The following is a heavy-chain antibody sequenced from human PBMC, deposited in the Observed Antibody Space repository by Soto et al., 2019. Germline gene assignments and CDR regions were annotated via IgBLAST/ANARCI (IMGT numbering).Heavy chain of an antibody. D-gene: IGHD1-26*01. Sequence: QVQLQESGPGQVKPSETLSLTCTVSGGSVSSASYYWSWIRQPTGKGLEWIGYIYYSGSTNYNPSLKSRVTISIDTSKNQFSLKLSSVTAADTAVYYCARDDGIVGAHPGYYGMDVWGQGTTVTVSS. CDR1: GGSVSSASYY. CDR3: ARDDGIVGAHPGYYGMDV. J-gene: IGHJ6*02. V-gene: IGHV4-61*01. CDR2: IYYSGST.